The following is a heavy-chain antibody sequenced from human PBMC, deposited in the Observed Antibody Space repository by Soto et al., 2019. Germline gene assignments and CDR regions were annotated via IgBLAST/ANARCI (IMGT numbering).Heavy chain of an antibody. CDR3: ASGLIVGATDNWFDP. J-gene: IGHJ5*02. V-gene: IGHV4-61*01. D-gene: IGHD1-26*01. CDR1: GGSVSSGSYY. Sequence: PSETLSLTCTVSGGSVSSGSYYWSWIRQPPGKGLEWIGYIYYSGSTNYNPSLKSRVTISVDTSKNQFSLKLSSVTAADPAVYYCASGLIVGATDNWFDPWGQGTMVTVSS. CDR2: IYYSGST.